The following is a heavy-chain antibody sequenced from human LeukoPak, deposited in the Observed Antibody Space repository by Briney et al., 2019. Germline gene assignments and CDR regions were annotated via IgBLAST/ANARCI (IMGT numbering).Heavy chain of an antibody. J-gene: IGHJ4*02. CDR3: ARARSVGYYDSSGYYPFDY. CDR2: IYYSGNT. CDR1: GGSVSSGDYY. Sequence: SETLSLTCTVSGGSVSSGDYYWNWIRQPPGKGLEWIGYIYYSGNTYYNPSLKSRLTISVDTSKNQFSLKLSSVTAADTAVYYCARARSVGYYDSSGYYPFDYWGQGTLVTVSS. V-gene: IGHV4-30-4*08. D-gene: IGHD3-22*01.